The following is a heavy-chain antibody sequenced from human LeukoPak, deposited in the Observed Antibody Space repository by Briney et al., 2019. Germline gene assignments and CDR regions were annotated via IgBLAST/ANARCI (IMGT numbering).Heavy chain of an antibody. CDR3: ARGRVWGSYRGSFDY. J-gene: IGHJ4*02. CDR1: GGSISSGGYS. V-gene: IGHV4-30-4*07. CDR2: IYYTGNT. D-gene: IGHD3-16*02. Sequence: SETLSLTCAVSGGSISSGGYSWSWIRQPPGKGMEFIAYIYYTGNTYFNPSLKSRVTIPVDTSKNQFSLKLSSVTAADTAVYYCARGRVWGSYRGSFDYWGQGTLVTVSS.